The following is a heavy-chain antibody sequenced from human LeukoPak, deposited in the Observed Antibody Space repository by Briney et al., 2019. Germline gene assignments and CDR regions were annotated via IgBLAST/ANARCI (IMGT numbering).Heavy chain of an antibody. CDR1: GYTFTVDD. Sequence: ASVRVSFTASGYTFTVDDMHWVRQAPGQGVEWMGGINPNSGGTNYAQKFQGRVTMTTDTSTSTAYMELRSLRSDDTAVYYCARANYYGSGSYDYWGQGHLAPVSS. CDR3: ARANYYGSGSYDY. V-gene: IGHV1-2*02. J-gene: IGHJ4*02. D-gene: IGHD3-10*01. CDR2: INPNSGGT.